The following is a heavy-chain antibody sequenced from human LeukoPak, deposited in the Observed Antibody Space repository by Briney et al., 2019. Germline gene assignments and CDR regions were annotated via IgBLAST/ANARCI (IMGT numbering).Heavy chain of an antibody. CDR3: AKDRGGGSGWPYYYYYYGMDV. D-gene: IGHD6-19*01. J-gene: IGHJ6*04. V-gene: IGHV3-23*01. Sequence: GGSLRLSCAASGFTFSSYAMSWVRQARGKGLEWVSAISGSGGSTYYADSVKGRFTISRDNSKNTLYLQMNSLRAEDTAVYYCAKDRGGGSGWPYYYYYYGMDVWGKGTTVTVSS. CDR1: GFTFSSYA. CDR2: ISGSGGST.